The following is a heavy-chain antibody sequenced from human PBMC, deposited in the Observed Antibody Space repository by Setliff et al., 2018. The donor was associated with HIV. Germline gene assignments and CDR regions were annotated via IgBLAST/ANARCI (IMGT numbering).Heavy chain of an antibody. J-gene: IGHJ6*03. D-gene: IGHD3-3*01. CDR2: ISYDGIT. Sequence: SETLSLTCTVSGESISSHDWTWIRQPPGKGLEWIGHISYDGITNYNPSIKSRVTISVDTSKNQLSLRLTSVTGADTAIFYCARRVGVWIFGAPNQYYYMDVWGKGTTGTVAS. CDR1: GESISSHD. V-gene: IGHV4-59*11. CDR3: ARRVGVWIFGAPNQYYYMDV.